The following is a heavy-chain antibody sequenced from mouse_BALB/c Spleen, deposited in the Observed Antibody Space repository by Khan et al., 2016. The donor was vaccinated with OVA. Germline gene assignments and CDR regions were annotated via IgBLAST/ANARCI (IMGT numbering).Heavy chain of an antibody. V-gene: IGHV1-77*01. CDR2: IYPGSGST. D-gene: IGHD1-1*01. J-gene: IGHJ4*01. Sequence: QVQLKESGPELVKPGASVKMSCKASGYTFTDYVITWVKQRTGQGLEWIGEIYPGSGSTYYNEKFKGKATLTADKSSNTAYMQLSSLTSEDSAVYFCAISSSYSFGSSDAMDYWGQGTSVTVSS. CDR1: GYTFTDYV. CDR3: AISSSYSFGSSDAMDY.